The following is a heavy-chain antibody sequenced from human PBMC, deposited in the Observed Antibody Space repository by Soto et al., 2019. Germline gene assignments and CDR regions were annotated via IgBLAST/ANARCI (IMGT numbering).Heavy chain of an antibody. D-gene: IGHD2-2*01. J-gene: IGHJ4*02. Sequence: QVQLVESGGGVVQPGRSLRLSCAASGFTFSSYGMHWVRQAPGKGLEWVAVIWYDGIKKHYADSVKGRFTISRDNSKNTLYLEMNSLRVEDKAVYYCARDRNIVVVPAAIADYWGQGTLVTVSS. V-gene: IGHV3-33*01. CDR1: GFTFSSYG. CDR2: IWYDGIKK. CDR3: ARDRNIVVVPAAIADY.